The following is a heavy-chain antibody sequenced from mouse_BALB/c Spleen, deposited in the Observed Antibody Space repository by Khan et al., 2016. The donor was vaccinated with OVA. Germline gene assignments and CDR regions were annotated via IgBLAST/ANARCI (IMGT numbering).Heavy chain of an antibody. CDR2: ISYSGST. J-gene: IGHJ2*01. CDR1: GYSITSGYG. D-gene: IGHD1-2*01. CDR3: TRTARIKY. Sequence: EVQLQESGPGLVKPSQSLSLTCTVTGYSITSGYGWNWIRQFPGNKLEWMGYISYSGSTNYNRSLKSRISITRDTSKNQYFLQLNSVTTEDTATYYCTRTARIKYWGQGTTLTVSS. V-gene: IGHV3-2*02.